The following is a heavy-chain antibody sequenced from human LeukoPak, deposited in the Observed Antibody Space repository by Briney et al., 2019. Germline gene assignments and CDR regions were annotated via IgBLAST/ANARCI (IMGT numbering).Heavy chain of an antibody. V-gene: IGHV3-21*04. CDR2: ISGSGGRR. J-gene: IGHJ4*02. CDR1: GFTFSGYD. Sequence: GGSLRLSCAASGFTFSGYDMNWVRQAPGKGLEWVSCISGSGGRRYYADSVRGRFTISRDSAKNTLYLQMNSLRAEDTTIHNAARDAVHFDGSGYYPYSLDYWGQGTLVSLSS. D-gene: IGHD3-22*01. CDR3: ARDAVHFDGSGYYPYSLDY.